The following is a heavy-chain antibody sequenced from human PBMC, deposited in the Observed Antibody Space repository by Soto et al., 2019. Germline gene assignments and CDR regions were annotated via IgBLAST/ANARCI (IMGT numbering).Heavy chain of an antibody. CDR2: ISAYNGNT. CDR3: ARGDSSGYVGLNWFDP. CDR1: GYTFTSYG. Sequence: ASVKVSCKASGYTFTSYGISWVRQAPGQGLEWMGWISAYNGNTNYAQKLQGRVTMTTDTSTSTAYMELRSLRSDDTAVYYCARGDSSGYVGLNWFDPWGQGTLVTVSS. J-gene: IGHJ5*02. V-gene: IGHV1-18*01. D-gene: IGHD3-22*01.